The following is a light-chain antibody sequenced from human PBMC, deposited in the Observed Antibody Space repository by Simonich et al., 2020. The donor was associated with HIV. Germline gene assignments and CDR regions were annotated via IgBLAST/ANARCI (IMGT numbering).Light chain of an antibody. CDR1: QSVSSSY. CDR2: DAS. Sequence: EIVLTQSPGTLSLSPGERATLSYRASQSVSSSYLAWYQQKPGLAPRLLIYDASSRATDIPDRVSGSGSETDCTLTISRLEPEDFAVYYCQQYGSSPTWTFGQGTKVEIK. CDR3: QQYGSSPTWT. J-gene: IGKJ1*01. V-gene: IGKV3D-20*01.